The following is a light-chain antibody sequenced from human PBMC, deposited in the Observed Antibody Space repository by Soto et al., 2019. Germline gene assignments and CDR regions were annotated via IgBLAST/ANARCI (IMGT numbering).Light chain of an antibody. CDR3: QQYDTSRST. V-gene: IGKV3-20*01. CDR2: GAS. CDR1: QSVSSIY. Sequence: EIVLTQSPGTLTLSPGDRAALSCRASQSVSSIYLAWYQQKPGQAPRLLIYGASSRATGIPDRFSGSGSGTDFTLTISRLEPEDFAMYYCQQYDTSRSTFGGGTKVDIK. J-gene: IGKJ4*01.